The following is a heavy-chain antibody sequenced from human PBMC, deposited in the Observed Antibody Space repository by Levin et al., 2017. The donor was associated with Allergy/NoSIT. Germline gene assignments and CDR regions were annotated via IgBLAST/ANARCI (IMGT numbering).Heavy chain of an antibody. CDR1: GFAFSRFW. J-gene: IGHJ4*02. Sequence: QLGESLKISCAASGFAFSRFWLSWVRQAPGKGLEWVANIKPDGSETYYVDSVKGRFTISRDNAKNSLYLQMSGLRAEDTAFYYCVRDDRGGLQFLEWLPRTPSFDSWGQGTLVTVSS. CDR3: VRDDRGGLQFLEWLPRTPSFDS. CDR2: IKPDGSET. V-gene: IGHV3-7*03. D-gene: IGHD3-3*01.